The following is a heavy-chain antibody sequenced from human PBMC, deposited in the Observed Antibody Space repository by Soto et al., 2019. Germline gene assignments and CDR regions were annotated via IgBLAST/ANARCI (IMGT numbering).Heavy chain of an antibody. Sequence: ASVKVSCKPSGYTLSSYSIHWVRQAPGQRLEWMGWINAGYGNTKSSQKFQDRVTISRDTSASTAYMELTSLRSEDTAAYYCARDTGDGTFDFWGQGTLVTVSS. CDR3: ARDTGDGTFDF. J-gene: IGHJ4*02. CDR2: INAGYGNT. CDR1: GYTLSSYS. V-gene: IGHV1-3*01. D-gene: IGHD7-27*01.